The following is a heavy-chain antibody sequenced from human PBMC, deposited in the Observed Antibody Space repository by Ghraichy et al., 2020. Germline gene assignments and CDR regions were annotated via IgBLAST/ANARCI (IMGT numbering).Heavy chain of an antibody. CDR2: IYYSGST. CDR1: GGSISSYY. D-gene: IGHD6-19*01. J-gene: IGHJ4*02. Sequence: SETLSLTCTVSGGSISSYYWSWIRQPPGKGLEWIGYIYYSGSTNYNPSLKSRVTISVDTSKNQFSLKLSSVTAADTAVYYCARAQWLPSGGDYWGQGTLVTVSS. CDR3: ARAQWLPSGGDY. V-gene: IGHV4-59*01.